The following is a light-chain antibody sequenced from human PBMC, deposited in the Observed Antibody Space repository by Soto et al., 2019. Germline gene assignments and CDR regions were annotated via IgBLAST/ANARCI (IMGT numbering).Light chain of an antibody. CDR3: QQYGSSPSWT. V-gene: IGKV3-20*01. J-gene: IGKJ1*01. CDR2: GAS. CDR1: QSVSSSY. Sequence: EIVLTQSPRTLSLSPLESATLXSRASQSVSSSYLAWYQQKPGQAPRLLIYGASSRATGIPDRFSGSGSGTDFTLTISRLEPEDFAVYYCQQYGSSPSWTFGQGTKV.